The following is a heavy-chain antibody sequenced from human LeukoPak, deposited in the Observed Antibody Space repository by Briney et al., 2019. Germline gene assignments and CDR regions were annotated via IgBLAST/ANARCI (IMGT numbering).Heavy chain of an antibody. D-gene: IGHD3-9*01. J-gene: IGHJ4*02. V-gene: IGHV3-23*01. CDR1: GFTFSTYG. Sequence: GGSLRLSCAASGFTFSTYGMSWVRQAPGKGLEWVSGISGSGGSTYYADSVKGRFTISRDNSKNTLHLQMNNLRAEDTAVYYCAKGVRYFDWFDYWGQGTLVTVSS. CDR2: ISGSGGST. CDR3: AKGVRYFDWFDY.